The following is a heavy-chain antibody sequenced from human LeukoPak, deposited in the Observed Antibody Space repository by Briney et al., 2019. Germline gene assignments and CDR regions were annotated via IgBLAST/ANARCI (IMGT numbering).Heavy chain of an antibody. Sequence: GGSLRLSCAASGFTFSSYGMHWVRQAPAKGLEWVAVMWFDGSNIYYADSVKDRFTISRDNSKNTLYLQMNSLRAEDTAVHYCARDYSSSWLRFFDYWGQGTLVTVSS. CDR3: ARDYSSSWLRFFDY. J-gene: IGHJ4*02. CDR1: GFTFSSYG. D-gene: IGHD6-6*01. V-gene: IGHV3-33*01. CDR2: MWFDGSNI.